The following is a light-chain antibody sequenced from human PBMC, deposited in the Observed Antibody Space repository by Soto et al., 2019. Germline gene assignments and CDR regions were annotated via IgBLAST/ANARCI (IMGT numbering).Light chain of an antibody. Sequence: EIIFTQSPDTLSLSPGERATLSCRASQTVSSNYLAWCQQRPGQAPRLLIYGASTRAAGIPDRFSGSGSGTDFTLTITRLEPEDSAVYFCQQYTGPPCTFGQGTQLEIK. J-gene: IGKJ5*01. CDR2: GAS. CDR3: QQYTGPPCT. CDR1: QTVSSNY. V-gene: IGKV3-20*01.